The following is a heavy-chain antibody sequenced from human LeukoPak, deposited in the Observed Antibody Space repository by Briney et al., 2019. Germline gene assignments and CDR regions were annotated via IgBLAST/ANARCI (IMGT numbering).Heavy chain of an antibody. CDR3: ASDRSHVDY. V-gene: IGHV3-7*03. CDR1: GFTFRNYW. D-gene: IGHD1-26*01. J-gene: IGHJ4*02. CDR2: IKQDGSDR. Sequence: PGGSLRLSCAASGFTFRNYWMSWVRQAPGTGLEWVANIKQDGSDRNYVTSVRGRFTISRDNAESSLYLQMNSLRAEDTAVYYCASDRSHVDYWGQGTLVTVSS.